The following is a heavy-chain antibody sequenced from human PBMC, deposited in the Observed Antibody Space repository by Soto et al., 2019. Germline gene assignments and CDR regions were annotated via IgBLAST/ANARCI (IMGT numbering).Heavy chain of an antibody. CDR2: INHSGST. D-gene: IGHD3-22*01. CDR1: GGSFSGYY. CDR3: ARLGYYDSSGYTTDY. V-gene: IGHV4-34*01. Sequence: PSETLSLTCAVYGGSFSGYYWSWIRQPLGKGLEWIGEINHSGSTNYNPSLKSRVTISVDTSKNQFSLKLSSVTAADTSVYYCARLGYYDSSGYTTDYWGQGTLVTVSS. J-gene: IGHJ4*02.